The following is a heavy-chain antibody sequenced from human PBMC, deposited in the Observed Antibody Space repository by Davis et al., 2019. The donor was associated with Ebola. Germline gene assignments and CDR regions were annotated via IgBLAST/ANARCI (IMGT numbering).Heavy chain of an antibody. Sequence: GESLKISCTASGFAFSNYNMNWVRQAPGKGLEWVSSITTNGWSTYYADSVKGRFIISRDNAKNSLFLQMHSLRGDDTAVYFCARETPIGSRSDWWGQGTLVTVSS. CDR3: ARETPIGSRSDW. V-gene: IGHV3-48*01. CDR1: GFAFSNYN. D-gene: IGHD2-21*01. J-gene: IGHJ4*02. CDR2: ITTNGWST.